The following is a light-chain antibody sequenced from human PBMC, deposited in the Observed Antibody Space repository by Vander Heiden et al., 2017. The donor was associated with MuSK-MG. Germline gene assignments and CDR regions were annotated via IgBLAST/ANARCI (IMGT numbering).Light chain of an antibody. Sequence: EIVLTQSQATLSLSPGDRATLSCRASQSVSTYLAWYQQKPGQAPRLLIYDASNRATGIPARFSGSGSGTDFTLTISSLEPEDFAVYYCQQRSNWLSITFGQGTLLDIK. J-gene: IGKJ5*01. V-gene: IGKV3-11*01. CDR3: QQRSNWLSIT. CDR1: QSVSTY. CDR2: DAS.